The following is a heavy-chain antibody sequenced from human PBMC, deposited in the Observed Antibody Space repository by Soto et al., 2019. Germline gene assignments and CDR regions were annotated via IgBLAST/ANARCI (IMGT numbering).Heavy chain of an antibody. CDR1: GGSISSYY. CDR3: ARQENSSGGYYYYYGMDV. J-gene: IGHJ6*02. Sequence: SETLSLTCTVSGGSISSYYWNWIRQPPGKGLEWIGYIYYSGSTNYNPSLKSRVTISVDTSKNQFSLKLSSVTAADTAVYYCARQENSSGGYYYYYGMDVWGQGTTVTVSS. CDR2: IYYSGST. D-gene: IGHD6-19*01. V-gene: IGHV4-59*08.